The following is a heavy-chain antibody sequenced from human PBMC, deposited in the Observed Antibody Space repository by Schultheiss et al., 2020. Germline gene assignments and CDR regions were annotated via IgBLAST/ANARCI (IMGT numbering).Heavy chain of an antibody. CDR1: GGSISSGSYY. D-gene: IGHD6-19*01. Sequence: SETLSLTCTVSGGSISSGSYYWSWIRQPAGKGLEWIGRIYTSGSTNYNPSLKSRVTISVDTSKNQFSLKLSSVTAADTAVYYCAAGSSGWYGKIDYWGQGTLVTVSS. V-gene: IGHV4-61*02. CDR2: IYTSGST. J-gene: IGHJ4*02. CDR3: AAGSSGWYGKIDY.